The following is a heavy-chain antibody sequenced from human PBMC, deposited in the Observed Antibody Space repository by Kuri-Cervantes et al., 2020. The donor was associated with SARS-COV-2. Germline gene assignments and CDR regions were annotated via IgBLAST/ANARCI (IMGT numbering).Heavy chain of an antibody. Sequence: SETLSLTCTVSGGSISSYYWSWIRQPPGKGLEWIGYIYYSGSTNYNTSLKSRVTISVDTSKNQFSLKLSSVTAADTAVYYCARGKSGPAAYDAFDIWGQGTMVTVSS. CDR2: IYYSGST. V-gene: IGHV4-59*01. D-gene: IGHD2-2*01. CDR1: GGSISSYY. J-gene: IGHJ3*02. CDR3: ARGKSGPAAYDAFDI.